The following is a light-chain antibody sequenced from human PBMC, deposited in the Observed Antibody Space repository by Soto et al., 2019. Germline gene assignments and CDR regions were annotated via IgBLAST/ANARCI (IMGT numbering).Light chain of an antibody. CDR2: EVT. J-gene: IGLJ1*01. Sequence: SVLTQPAPVSASPGQSITISCTGSSSDVGAYNFVSWYQHHPGKAPKLILYEVTTRPSGVSSRFCGSKSGNTISLPISGLQADYEPTYYCSSYTTSNTTYVIGSGTQVPVL. V-gene: IGLV2-14*01. CDR3: SSYTTSNTTYV. CDR1: SSDVGAYNF.